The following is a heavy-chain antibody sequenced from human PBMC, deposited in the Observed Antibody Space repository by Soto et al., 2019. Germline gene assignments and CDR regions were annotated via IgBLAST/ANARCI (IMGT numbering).Heavy chain of an antibody. CDR2: ISGSGGST. Sequence: GGSLRLSCAASGFTFSSYAMSWVRQAPGKGLEWVSAISGSGGSTYYADSVKGRFTISRDNSKNTLYLQMNSLRAEDTAVYYCAKGDRYSSSWYSPPVIDYWGQGTLVTVSS. D-gene: IGHD6-13*01. CDR1: GFTFSSYA. CDR3: AKGDRYSSSWYSPPVIDY. V-gene: IGHV3-23*01. J-gene: IGHJ4*02.